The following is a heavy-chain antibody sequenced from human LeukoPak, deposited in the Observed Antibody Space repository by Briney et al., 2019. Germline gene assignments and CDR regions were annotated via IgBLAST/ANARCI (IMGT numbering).Heavy chain of an antibody. V-gene: IGHV4-59*01. J-gene: IGHJ4*02. Sequence: WETLSLTCTVSGGSISSYYWSWIRQPPGKGLEWIGYIYYSGSTNYNPSLKSRVTISVDTSKNQFSLKLSSVTAADTAVYYCARCNLGYQLLTDYWGQGTLVTVSS. CDR1: GGSISSYY. CDR3: ARCNLGYQLLTDY. CDR2: IYYSGST. D-gene: IGHD2-2*01.